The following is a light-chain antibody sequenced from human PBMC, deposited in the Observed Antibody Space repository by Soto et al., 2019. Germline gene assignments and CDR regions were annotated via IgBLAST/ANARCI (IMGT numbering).Light chain of an antibody. J-gene: IGKJ5*01. V-gene: IGKV3-15*01. Sequence: ETMMTQSPATLSVSLGDRATLSCRVSQSISINAAWYQQKPGQAPRLLMYGASTRAAGIPTRFSGSGSGTEFTLTISSLQSEDFSVYFCQQYYDWPITFGQGTRLEIK. CDR3: QQYYDWPIT. CDR2: GAS. CDR1: QSISIN.